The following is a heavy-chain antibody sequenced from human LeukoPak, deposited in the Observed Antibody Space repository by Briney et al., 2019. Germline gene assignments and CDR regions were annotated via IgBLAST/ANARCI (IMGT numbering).Heavy chain of an antibody. CDR3: ARDPVVVVAATSHFDY. Sequence: GSLRLSCAASGFTFSSYAMHWVRQAPGKGLEWVAVISYDGSNKYYADSVKGRFTISRDNSKNTLYLQMNSLRAEDTAVYYCARDPVVVVAATSHFDYWGQGTLVTVSS. CDR2: ISYDGSNK. CDR1: GFTFSSYA. V-gene: IGHV3-30-3*01. J-gene: IGHJ4*02. D-gene: IGHD2-15*01.